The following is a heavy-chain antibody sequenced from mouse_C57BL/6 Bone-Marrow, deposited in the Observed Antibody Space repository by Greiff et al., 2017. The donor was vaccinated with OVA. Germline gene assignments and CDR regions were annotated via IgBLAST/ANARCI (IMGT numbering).Heavy chain of an antibody. CDR1: GFTFSSYA. CDR2: ISDGGSYT. V-gene: IGHV5-4*01. CDR3: ARRPAVGGYYAMDY. J-gene: IGHJ4*01. Sequence: DVQLVESGGGLVKPGGSLKLSCAASGFTFSSYAMSWVRQTPEKRLEWVATISDGGSYTYYPDNVKGRFTISRDNAKNNLYLQMSHLKSEDTAMYYCARRPAVGGYYAMDYWGQGTSVTVSS. D-gene: IGHD1-1*01.